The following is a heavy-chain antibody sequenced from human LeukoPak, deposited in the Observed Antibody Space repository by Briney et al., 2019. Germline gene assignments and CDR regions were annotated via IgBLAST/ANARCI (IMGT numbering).Heavy chain of an antibody. J-gene: IGHJ4*02. CDR1: GFTFSSYG. CDR2: ISYDGSNK. D-gene: IGHD5-18*01. CDR3: AKASIQLWFVDY. Sequence: GGSLRLSCAASGFTFSSYGMHWVRQAPGKGLEWVAVISYDGSNKYYADSVKGRFTISRDNSKNTLYLQMNSLRAEDTAVYYCAKASIQLWFVDYWGQGTLVTVSS. V-gene: IGHV3-30*18.